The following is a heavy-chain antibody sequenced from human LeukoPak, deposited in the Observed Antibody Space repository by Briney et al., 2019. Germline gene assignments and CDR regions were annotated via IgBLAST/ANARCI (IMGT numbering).Heavy chain of an antibody. J-gene: IGHJ6*02. CDR3: ARECGGSCYTPPYYYYGMDV. Sequence: PGGSLRLSCAASGFTFSDYYMSWIRQAPGKGLEGVSYISRSGSTIYYADSVKGRFTISRDNAKNSLYLQMNSLRAEDTAVYYCARECGGSCYTPPYYYYGMDVWGRGTTVTVSS. D-gene: IGHD2-15*01. CDR2: ISRSGSTI. CDR1: GFTFSDYY. V-gene: IGHV3-11*04.